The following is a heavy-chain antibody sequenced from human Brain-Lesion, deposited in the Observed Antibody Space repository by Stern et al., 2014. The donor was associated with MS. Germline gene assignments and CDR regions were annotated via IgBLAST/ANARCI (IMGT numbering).Heavy chain of an antibody. D-gene: IGHD5-18*01. J-gene: IGHJ4*02. CDR2: IYTTGST. Sequence: VQLEESGPGLVKPSQTLSLTCTVSGGSVGSGSYDWSWIRQPAGKGLEWIGRIYTTGSTYYNPSLKSRFPISIATPKTQFSLKLTSVTAADTAVYYCARDKEDTNMAFRYFDNWGQGTLVTVSS. CDR1: GGSVGSGSYD. V-gene: IGHV4-61*02. CDR3: ARDKEDTNMAFRYFDN.